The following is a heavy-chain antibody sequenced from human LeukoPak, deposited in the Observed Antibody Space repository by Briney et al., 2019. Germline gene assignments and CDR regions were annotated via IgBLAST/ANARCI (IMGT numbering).Heavy chain of an antibody. CDR2: IYTSGST. Sequence: PSETLSLTCTVSGGSISSGSYYWSWIRQPAGKGLEWIGRIYTSGSTNYNPSLKSRVTISVDTSKNQFSLKLSSVTAADTAVYYCARTIKDYYMDVWGKGTTVTVSS. J-gene: IGHJ6*03. V-gene: IGHV4-61*02. CDR3: ARTIKDYYMDV. CDR1: GGSISSGSYY.